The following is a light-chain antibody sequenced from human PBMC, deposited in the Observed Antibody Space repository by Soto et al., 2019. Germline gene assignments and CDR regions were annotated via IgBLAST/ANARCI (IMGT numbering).Light chain of an antibody. CDR2: GAS. CDR1: QSVSSN. CDR3: QQYNNWPPFT. J-gene: IGKJ3*01. V-gene: IGKV3-15*01. Sequence: EIVMTQSPATLSVSPGERATLSCRASQSVSSNLAWYQQKPGQAPRLLIYGASTRATGIPARFSGSGSGTEFTLTISSLQSEDFAVXXCQQYNNWPPFTFGPGTKVDIK.